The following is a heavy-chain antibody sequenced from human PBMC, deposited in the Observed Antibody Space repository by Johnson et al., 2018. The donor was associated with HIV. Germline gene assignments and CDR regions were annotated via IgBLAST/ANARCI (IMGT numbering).Heavy chain of an antibody. Sequence: PGKGLEWVAVIWYDGSDKYYADSVKGRFTISRDNSRNTLYLQINSLKTDDTGVYYCSREVYQMTAFDIWGQGTVVTVSS. CDR2: IWYDGSDK. D-gene: IGHD2-2*01. V-gene: IGHV3-33*01. CDR3: SREVYQMTAFDI. J-gene: IGHJ3*02.